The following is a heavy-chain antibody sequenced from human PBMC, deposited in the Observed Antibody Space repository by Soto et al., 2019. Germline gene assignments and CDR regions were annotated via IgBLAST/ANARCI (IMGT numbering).Heavy chain of an antibody. V-gene: IGHV4-34*01. D-gene: IGHD2-2*01. Sequence: KGLVWIGEINHSGSTNYNPSLKSRVTISVDTSKNQFSLKLSSVTAADTAVYYCFFLKAEDGIRAVRSVSAFLLNRSSDL. CDR2: INHSGST. J-gene: IGHJ2*01. CDR3: FFLKAEDGIRAVRSVSAFLLNRSSDL.